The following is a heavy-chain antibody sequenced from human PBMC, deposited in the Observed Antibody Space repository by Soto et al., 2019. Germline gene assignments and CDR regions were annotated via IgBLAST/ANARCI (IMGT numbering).Heavy chain of an antibody. CDR1: GGSISSGGYY. V-gene: IGHV4-31*03. Sequence: QVQLQETGPGLVKPSQTLSLTCTVSGGSISSGGYYWSWIRQHPGKGLEWTGYIYNSGSTYYTQSLTSRVTISIETPKKQYSLKLTSVTAADTAVYYCARDGFLEGDDRSGYPVYSFHRWGQGTLVNVSA. J-gene: IGHJ1*01. CDR3: ARDGFLEGDDRSGYPVYSFHR. CDR2: IYNSGST. D-gene: IGHD3-22*01.